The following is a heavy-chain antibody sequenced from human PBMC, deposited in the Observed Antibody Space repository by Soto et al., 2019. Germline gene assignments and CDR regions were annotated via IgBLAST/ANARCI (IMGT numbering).Heavy chain of an antibody. CDR3: ARVDDSSHYHYGMDV. CDR1: GFTVSSNF. D-gene: IGHD3-22*01. CDR2: VYAGGRT. V-gene: IGHV3-66*01. J-gene: IGHJ6*02. Sequence: EVQLVESGGGLVQPGGSLRLSCAASGFTVSSNFMSCVRQAPGKGLEWVSLVYAGGRTYYAESVKGRFTISRDNSKNTLYLQMNSLRAEDTAVYYCARVDDSSHYHYGMDVWGQGTTVTVSS.